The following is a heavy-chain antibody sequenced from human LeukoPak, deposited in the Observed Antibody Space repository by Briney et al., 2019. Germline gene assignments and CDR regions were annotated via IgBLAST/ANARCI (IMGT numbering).Heavy chain of an antibody. CDR1: GYSFSSNW. D-gene: IGHD2-2*01. J-gene: IGHJ4*02. Sequence: GESLKISCKGSGYSFSSNWIGWVRQMPGKGLEGMGIIYPGDSDTRYSPSFQGQVTISADKSINTAYLQWSSLKASDTATYYCARHRPGYCNSTSCYYSYYCDYWGQGTLVAVSS. CDR2: IYPGDSDT. CDR3: ARHRPGYCNSTSCYYSYYCDY. V-gene: IGHV5-51*01.